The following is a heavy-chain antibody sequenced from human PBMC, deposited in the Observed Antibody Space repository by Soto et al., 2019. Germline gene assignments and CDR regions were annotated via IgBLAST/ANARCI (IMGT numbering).Heavy chain of an antibody. CDR2: IWYDGSNK. J-gene: IGHJ3*02. Sequence: QVQLVESGGGVVQPGRSLRLSCAASGFTFSSYGMHWVRQAPGKGLEWVAVIWYDGSNKYYADSVKGRFTISRDNSKNTLYLQMNSLRAEDTAVYYCARWDYGGNSDDAFDIWGQGTMVTVSS. CDR1: GFTFSSYG. CDR3: ARWDYGGNSDDAFDI. V-gene: IGHV3-33*01. D-gene: IGHD4-17*01.